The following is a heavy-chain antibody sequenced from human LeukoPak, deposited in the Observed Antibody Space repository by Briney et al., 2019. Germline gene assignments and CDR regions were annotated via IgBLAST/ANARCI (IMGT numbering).Heavy chain of an antibody. CDR2: LNKDGTDK. V-gene: IGHV3-7*03. CDR3: AKKLFTGMGYYFDS. Sequence: GGSLRLSCVGSGFTFSTYWMTWVRQAPGRGLEWVANLNKDGTDKNYADSVKGRFTISRDNSKNTLYLQMNSLRAEDTALYYCAKKLFTGMGYYFDSWGQGTLVTVSS. J-gene: IGHJ4*02. D-gene: IGHD3-10*01. CDR1: GFTFSTYW.